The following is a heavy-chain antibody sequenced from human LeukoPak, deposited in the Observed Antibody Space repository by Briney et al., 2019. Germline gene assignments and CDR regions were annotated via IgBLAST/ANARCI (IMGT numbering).Heavy chain of an antibody. Sequence: GGSLRLSCAASGFTFSNHGMHWVRQAPGKGLEWVAFIPYDGGDKSYADSVKGRFTVSRDNSKNTLHLQMSSLRAEDTALYYCASWAAEAGALHPLDYWGQGTLDTVSS. CDR2: IPYDGGDK. CDR3: ASWAAEAGALHPLDY. V-gene: IGHV3-30*02. CDR1: GFTFSNHG. D-gene: IGHD6-19*01. J-gene: IGHJ4*02.